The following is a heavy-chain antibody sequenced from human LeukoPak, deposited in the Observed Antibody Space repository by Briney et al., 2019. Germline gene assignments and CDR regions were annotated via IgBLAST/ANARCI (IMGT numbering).Heavy chain of an antibody. CDR3: ARGGYYGSGSYLKGVVTLFDY. V-gene: IGHV4-39*07. CDR2: INHSGST. CDR1: GGSIDGSTGH. J-gene: IGHJ4*02. Sequence: SETLSLTCTVSGGSIDGSTGHWGWIRQPPGKGLEWIGEINHSGSTNYNPSLKSRVTISVDTSKNQFSLKLSSVTAADTAVYYCARGGYYGSGSYLKGVVTLFDYWGQGTLVTVSS. D-gene: IGHD3-10*01.